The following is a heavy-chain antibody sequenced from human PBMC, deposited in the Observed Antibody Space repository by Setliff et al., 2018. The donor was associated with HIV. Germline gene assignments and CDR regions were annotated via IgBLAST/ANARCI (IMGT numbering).Heavy chain of an antibody. CDR2: IYYSGGT. CDR1: GGSISSSSYY. CDR3: ARRVYSYGPYWYFDL. Sequence: SETLSLTCTVSGGSISSSSYYWGWIRQPPGKGLEWIGYIYYSGGTTYNPSLKSRVTISADTSKSQFSLNLRSVTVADTAVYYCARRVYSYGPYWYFDLWGRGTLVTVSS. J-gene: IGHJ2*01. V-gene: IGHV4-61*05. D-gene: IGHD5-18*01.